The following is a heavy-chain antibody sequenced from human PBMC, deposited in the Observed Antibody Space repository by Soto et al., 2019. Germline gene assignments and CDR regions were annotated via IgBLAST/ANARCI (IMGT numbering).Heavy chain of an antibody. CDR1: GFTFKNYA. Sequence: EVRLLESGGGLRQPGGSLRLSCSASGFTFKNYAMTWVRQAPGKGLDWVSSISGSSASTYYADSVMGRFTISRDNSKNTLYLQMNSLRAEDTALYYCAKESEIVVVLSSGMDVWGQGTTVIVSS. CDR2: ISGSSAST. J-gene: IGHJ6*02. D-gene: IGHD2-2*01. CDR3: AKESEIVVVLSSGMDV. V-gene: IGHV3-23*01.